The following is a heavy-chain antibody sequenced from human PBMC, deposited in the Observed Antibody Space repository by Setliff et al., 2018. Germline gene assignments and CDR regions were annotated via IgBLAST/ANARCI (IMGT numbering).Heavy chain of an antibody. CDR3: ARGSTVDFDY. V-gene: IGHV3-48*04. Sequence: GGSLRLSCAASGFTFSSYGMHWVRQAPGKGLEWVSYISSSSSTIYYADSVKGRFTISRDNAKNSLYLQMNSLRAEDTAVYYCARGSTVDFDYWGQGTLVTVSS. J-gene: IGHJ4*02. CDR1: GFTFSSYG. CDR2: ISSSSSTI. D-gene: IGHD2-2*01.